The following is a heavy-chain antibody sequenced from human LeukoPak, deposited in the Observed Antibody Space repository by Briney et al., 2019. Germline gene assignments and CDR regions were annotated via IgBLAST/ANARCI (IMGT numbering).Heavy chain of an antibody. J-gene: IGHJ5*02. CDR1: GGSFSGYY. D-gene: IGHD6-13*01. V-gene: IGHV4-34*01. CDR3: ARAAAGTFDP. Sequence: PSETLSLTCAVYGGSFSGYYWSWIRQPPGKVLEWIGEINHSGSTNYNPSLKSRVTISVDTSKNQFSLKLSSVTAADTAVYYCARAAAGTFDPWGQGTLVTVSS. CDR2: INHSGST.